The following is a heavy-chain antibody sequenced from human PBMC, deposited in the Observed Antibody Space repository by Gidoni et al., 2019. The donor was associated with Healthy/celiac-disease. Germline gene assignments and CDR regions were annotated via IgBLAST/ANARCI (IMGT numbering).Heavy chain of an antibody. V-gene: IGHV3-48*03. CDR2: ISSSGSTI. D-gene: IGHD4-17*01. J-gene: IGHJ3*02. CDR1: GFSFSSYE. CDR3: ATGEYGDYGAGAFDI. Sequence: EVQLVESGGGLVQPGGSLRLSCAASGFSFSSYEMNWVRQAPGKWLEWVSYISSSGSTIYYADSVKGRFTISRDNAKNSLYLQMNSLRAEDTAVYYCATGEYGDYGAGAFDIWGQGTMVTVSS.